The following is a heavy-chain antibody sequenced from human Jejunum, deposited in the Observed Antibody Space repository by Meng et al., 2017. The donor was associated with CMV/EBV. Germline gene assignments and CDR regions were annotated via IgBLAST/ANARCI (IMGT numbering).Heavy chain of an antibody. Sequence: GLTFRNYAMSWVRQAPGKGLEWVSLIYYAGGTTYYSDSVKGRFTISRDDSENTLYLQMNSLRAEDTAIYYCAKDTRVGAWGAFDSWGQGTLVTVSS. CDR3: AKDTRVGAWGAFDS. D-gene: IGHD1-26*01. CDR2: IYYAGGTT. V-gene: IGHV3-23*03. CDR1: GLTFRNYA. J-gene: IGHJ4*02.